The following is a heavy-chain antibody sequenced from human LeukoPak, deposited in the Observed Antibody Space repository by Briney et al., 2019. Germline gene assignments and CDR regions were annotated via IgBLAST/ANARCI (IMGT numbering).Heavy chain of an antibody. D-gene: IGHD5-18*01. Sequence: GGSLRLSCAASGFTFSSYGMHWVRQAPGKGLEWVAVIWYDGSNKYYADSVKGRFTISRDNSKNTLYLQMNSLRAEDTAVYYYAKDRYSYGYAFDYWGQGTLVTVSS. CDR2: IWYDGSNK. CDR3: AKDRYSYGYAFDY. CDR1: GFTFSSYG. J-gene: IGHJ4*02. V-gene: IGHV3-33*06.